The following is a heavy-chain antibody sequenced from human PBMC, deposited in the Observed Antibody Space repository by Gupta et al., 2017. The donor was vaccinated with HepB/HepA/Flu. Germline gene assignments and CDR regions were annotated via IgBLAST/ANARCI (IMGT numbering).Heavy chain of an antibody. D-gene: IGHD1/OR15-1a*01. CDR2: ISPSGTTI. CDR3: AKNKGLGNNYYGMDV. V-gene: IGHV3-11*01. CDR1: GFTFSDYY. Sequence: QVQLVESGGGLVKAGGSLRLSCAASGFTFSDYYMSWVRQAPGKGLEWVSDISPSGTTIYYADSLKGRFAISRDNAKKSLYLQMSSLRAEDTAVYYCAKNKGLGNNYYGMDVWGQGTTVTVS. J-gene: IGHJ6*02.